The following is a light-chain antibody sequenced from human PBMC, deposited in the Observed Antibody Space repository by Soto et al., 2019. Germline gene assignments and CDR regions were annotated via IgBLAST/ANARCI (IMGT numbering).Light chain of an antibody. Sequence: IQMNQSPSTLSASVGDRVTITCRASESISLWLAWYQQKPGKAPKLLIYDASSLESGVPSRFSGSGSGTEFTLTISSLQPDDFATYYCQKYNSAPLTFGGGTKVDIK. J-gene: IGKJ4*01. V-gene: IGKV1-5*01. CDR1: ESISLW. CDR3: QKYNSAPLT. CDR2: DAS.